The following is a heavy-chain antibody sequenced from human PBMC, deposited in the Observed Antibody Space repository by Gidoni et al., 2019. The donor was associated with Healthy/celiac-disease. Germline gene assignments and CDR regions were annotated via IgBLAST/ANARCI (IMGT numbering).Heavy chain of an antibody. D-gene: IGHD6-13*01. Sequence: QVQLQESGPGLVQPSQTLSLTCPVSGGSTSSGRYSWRWIRQPAGKGLGWLGRIYTSGSTNYNPSLKSRVTIAVDTSKNQFSLKLSSGTAADTAVYYCARDLAAAGNWIDPWGQGTLVTVSS. V-gene: IGHV4-61*02. CDR3: ARDLAAAGNWIDP. J-gene: IGHJ5*02. CDR2: IYTSGST. CDR1: GGSTSSGRYS.